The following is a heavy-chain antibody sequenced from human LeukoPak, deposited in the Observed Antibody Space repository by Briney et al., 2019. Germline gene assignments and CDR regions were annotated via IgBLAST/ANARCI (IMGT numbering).Heavy chain of an antibody. CDR1: GGSISSFH. V-gene: IGHV4-59*08. J-gene: IGHJ4*02. D-gene: IGHD3-22*01. CDR2: ISSSGSA. CDR3: ASDRCGFHPYY. Sequence: ETLSLTCTVSGGSISSFHWNWIRQPPGKGLEWIAYISSSGSANYNPSLKSRVPISVDTSKNQFSLTLSSVTAADAAVYYCASDRCGFHPYYWGQGTLVTVSS.